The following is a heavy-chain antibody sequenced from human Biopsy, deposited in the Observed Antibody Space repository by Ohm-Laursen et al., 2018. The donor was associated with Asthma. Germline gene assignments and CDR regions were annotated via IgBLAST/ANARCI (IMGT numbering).Heavy chain of an antibody. V-gene: IGHV1-69*01. CDR1: GGTFSSYA. J-gene: IGHJ4*02. Sequence: GSSVKVSCKASGGTFSSYAISWVRQTPGQGLEWMGGIIPIFGTANYAQKFQGRVTITADESTSTAYMELSSLRSEDTAVYCCARSSHVNWGGYFDYWGQGTLVTVSS. CDR2: IIPIFGTA. CDR3: ARSSHVNWGGYFDY. D-gene: IGHD7-27*01.